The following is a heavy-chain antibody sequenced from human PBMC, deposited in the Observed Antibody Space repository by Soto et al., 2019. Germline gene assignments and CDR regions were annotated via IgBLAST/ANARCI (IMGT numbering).Heavy chain of an antibody. CDR1: GYTFTNYD. J-gene: IGHJ4*02. V-gene: IGHV1-8*01. CDR2: MNPNSGHT. D-gene: IGHD3-22*01. CDR3: AKSSGGSYRAFDY. Sequence: ASVKVSCKASGYTFTNYDINWVRQAPGQGLEWMGWMNPNSGHTGLARKFQGRVTMTKSTAIRTAYMELSSLKSEDTAVYYCAKSSGGSYRAFDYWGQETLVTVSS.